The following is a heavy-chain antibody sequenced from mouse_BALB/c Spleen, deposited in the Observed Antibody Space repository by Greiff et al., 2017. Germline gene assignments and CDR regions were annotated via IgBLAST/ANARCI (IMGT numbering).Heavy chain of an antibody. CDR2: ISSGGST. CDR3: ARGEDGNLRYYAMDY. J-gene: IGHJ4*01. V-gene: IGHV5-6-5*01. D-gene: IGHD2-1*01. CDR1: GFTFSSYA. Sequence: EVKLVESGGGLVKPGGSLKLSCAASGFTFSSYAMSWVRQTPEKRLEWVASISSGGSTYYPDSVKGRFTISRDNAKNNLYLQMSSLKSEDTAMYYCARGEDGNLRYYAMDYWGQGTSVTVSS.